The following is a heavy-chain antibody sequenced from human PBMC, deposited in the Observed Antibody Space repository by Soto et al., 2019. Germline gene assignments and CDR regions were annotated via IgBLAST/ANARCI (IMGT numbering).Heavy chain of an antibody. Sequence: GXAVKASCNASGCTFTSYARNWVRQAPGQRLECMGWINAGNGNTKYSQKFQGRVTITRDTSASTAYMELSSLRSEDTAVYYCASKVADNWFDTWGQGTLVTVSS. J-gene: IGHJ5*02. CDR3: ASKVADNWFDT. CDR2: INAGNGNT. CDR1: GCTFTSYA. V-gene: IGHV1-3*01.